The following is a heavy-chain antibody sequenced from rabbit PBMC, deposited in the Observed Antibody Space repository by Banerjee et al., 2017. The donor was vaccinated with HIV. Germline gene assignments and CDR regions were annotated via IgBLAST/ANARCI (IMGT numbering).Heavy chain of an antibody. D-gene: IGHD2-1*01. Sequence: QEQLEESGGDLVKPEGSLTLTCTASGFSFSGYWICWVRQAPGKGLEWIGCIDGGWDNTWYASWAKGRFTISKTSSTTVTLQMTSLTAADTATYFCARGSATTTMVITGFYFNLWGQGILVTVS. V-gene: IGHV1S45*01. CDR3: ARGSATTTMVITGFYFNL. CDR1: GFSFSGYW. J-gene: IGHJ4*01. CDR2: IDGGWDNT.